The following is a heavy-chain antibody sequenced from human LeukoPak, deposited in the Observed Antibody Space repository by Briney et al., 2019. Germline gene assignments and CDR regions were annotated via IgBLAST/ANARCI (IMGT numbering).Heavy chain of an antibody. CDR3: ARYCSGGSCHAPDAFDI. CDR1: GGTFSSYA. Sequence: EASVKVSCKASGGTFSSYAISWVRQAPGQGLEWMGIINPSGGSTSYAQKFQGRVTMARDMSTSTVYMELSSLRSEDTAVYYCARYCSGGSCHAPDAFDIWGQGTMVTVSS. V-gene: IGHV1-46*01. J-gene: IGHJ3*02. CDR2: INPSGGST. D-gene: IGHD2-15*01.